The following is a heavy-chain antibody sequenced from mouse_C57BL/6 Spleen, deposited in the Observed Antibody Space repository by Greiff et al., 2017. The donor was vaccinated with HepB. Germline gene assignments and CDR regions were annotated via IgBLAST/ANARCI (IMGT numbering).Heavy chain of an antibody. J-gene: IGHJ4*01. V-gene: IGHV1-4*01. CDR3: APLPYAMDY. D-gene: IGHD5-5*01. CDR2: INPSSGYT. CDR1: GYTFTSYT. Sequence: VQRVESGAELARPGASVKMSCKASGYTFTSYTMHWVKQRPGQGLEWIGYINPSSGYTKYNQKFKDKATLTADKSSSTAYMQLSSLTSEDSAVYYCAPLPYAMDYWGQGTSVTVSS.